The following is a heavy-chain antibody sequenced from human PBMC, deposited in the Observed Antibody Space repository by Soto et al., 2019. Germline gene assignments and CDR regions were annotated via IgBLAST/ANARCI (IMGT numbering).Heavy chain of an antibody. D-gene: IGHD2-15*01. CDR1: GFTFSCFD. CDR2: IGTAGDT. CDR3: ARGQEVGAHFFDS. J-gene: IGHJ4*02. V-gene: IGHV3-13*01. Sequence: HPGGSLRLSCEASGFTFSCFDMHWVRQPTGKGLEWVSTIGTAGDTYYAVSVKGRFTISRDSAKNSLSLQMNSLRAGDTAVYFCARGQEVGAHFFDSWGQGTQVTVSS.